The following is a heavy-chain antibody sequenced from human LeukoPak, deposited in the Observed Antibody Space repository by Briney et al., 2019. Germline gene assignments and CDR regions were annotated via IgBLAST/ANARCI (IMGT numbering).Heavy chain of an antibody. V-gene: IGHV1-18*01. Sequence: ASVKVSCKACGYTFTSYGISWVRQGPGQGLEWLGWISAYNGNTNYAQKLQGRVTMTTDTSTSTAYMELRSLRSDDTAVYYCAIERSYCSSTSCYPWFDPWGQGTLVTVSS. CDR3: AIERSYCSSTSCYPWFDP. CDR1: GYTFTSYG. J-gene: IGHJ5*02. CDR2: ISAYNGNT. D-gene: IGHD2-2*01.